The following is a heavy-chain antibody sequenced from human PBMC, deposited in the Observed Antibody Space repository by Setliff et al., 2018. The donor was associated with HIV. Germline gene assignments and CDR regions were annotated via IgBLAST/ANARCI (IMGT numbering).Heavy chain of an antibody. V-gene: IGHV3-48*01. Sequence: PGGSLRLSCAASGFTFSIYSMNWVRQAPGKGLEWVSYISSSSSTMYYADSVRGRFTISRDNAKNFLYLQMNSLRAEDTAVYYCARVVVIWENGPNWFDPWGQGTLVTVSS. CDR1: GFTFSIYS. D-gene: IGHD3-16*02. J-gene: IGHJ5*02. CDR3: ARVVVIWENGPNWFDP. CDR2: ISSSSSTM.